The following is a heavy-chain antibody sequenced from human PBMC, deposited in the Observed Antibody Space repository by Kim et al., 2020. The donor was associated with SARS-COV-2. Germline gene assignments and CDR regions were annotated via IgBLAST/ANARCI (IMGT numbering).Heavy chain of an antibody. CDR3: AKEVWIQLWFNYYGMDV. CDR2: ISYDGSNK. D-gene: IGHD5-18*01. Sequence: GGSLRLSCAASGFTFSSYGMHWVRQAPGKGLEWVAVISYDGSNKYYADSVKGRFTISRDNSKNTLYLQMNSLRAEDTAVYYCAKEVWIQLWFNYYGMDVWGQGTTVTVSS. J-gene: IGHJ6*02. V-gene: IGHV3-30*18. CDR1: GFTFSSYG.